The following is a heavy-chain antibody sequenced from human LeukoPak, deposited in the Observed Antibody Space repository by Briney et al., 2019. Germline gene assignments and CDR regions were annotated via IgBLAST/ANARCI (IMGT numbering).Heavy chain of an antibody. Sequence: GGSLRLSCAASGFAISSYSMNWVRQAPRKGLEWVSSISNSSSYIYYAASVKGRFTISRDNAKNSLYLQMNSLRAEDTAVYYCARHGLSYYYDSSGYIDYWGQGTLVTVSS. V-gene: IGHV3-21*01. CDR1: GFAISSYS. D-gene: IGHD3-22*01. CDR2: ISNSSSYI. J-gene: IGHJ4*02. CDR3: ARHGLSYYYDSSGYIDY.